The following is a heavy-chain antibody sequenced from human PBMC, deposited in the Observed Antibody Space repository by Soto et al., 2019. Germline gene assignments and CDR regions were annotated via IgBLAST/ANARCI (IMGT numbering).Heavy chain of an antibody. V-gene: IGHV4-34*01. J-gene: IGHJ6*02. CDR3: ATGLKRCSYDSSSVLAGPAGGRTSYYYVLEV. CDR1: GGSFSGYY. CDR2: INNSGDT. Sequence: QVQLQQWGAGLLKPSETLSLTCAVYGGSFSGYYWNWIRQPPGKGLEWIGEINNSGDTNYNPTLKQRDTISVDAYKLQFSMILRCVPSPDTAVYYCATGLKRCSYDSSSVLAGPAGGRTSYYYVLEVWGQGTTVTVSS. D-gene: IGHD3-22*01.